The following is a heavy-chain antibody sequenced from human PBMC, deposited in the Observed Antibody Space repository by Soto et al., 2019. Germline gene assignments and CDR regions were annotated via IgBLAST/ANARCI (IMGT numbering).Heavy chain of an antibody. CDR1: GFTFNNYW. CDR2: INGDGTTT. V-gene: IGHV3-74*01. Sequence: EVQLVESGGGLVQPGGSLRLSCAASGFTFNNYWIHWVRQAPGKGLMWVSRINGDGTTTNYADSVKGRFAISRDNAKNTVYLQINSLRAEDTALYYCARGVRGHYGKDVWGQGTTVTVSS. D-gene: IGHD3-10*01. J-gene: IGHJ6*02. CDR3: ARGVRGHYGKDV.